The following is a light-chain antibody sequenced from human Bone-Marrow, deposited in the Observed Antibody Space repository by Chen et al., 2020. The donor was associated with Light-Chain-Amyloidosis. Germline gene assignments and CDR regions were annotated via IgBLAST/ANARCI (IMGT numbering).Light chain of an antibody. J-gene: IGLJ2*01. Sequence: QSVLTQPPSTSGTPGQRVTISCSGSTSNIGTYTVNWYRQVPGTAPRLLIQSDNQRPSGVPDQFSGSKSGTSASLAISWLQSEDEADYYCAAWDDSLNGVVFGGGTKLTVL. CDR2: SDN. V-gene: IGLV1-44*01. CDR1: TSNIGTYT. CDR3: AAWDDSLNGVV.